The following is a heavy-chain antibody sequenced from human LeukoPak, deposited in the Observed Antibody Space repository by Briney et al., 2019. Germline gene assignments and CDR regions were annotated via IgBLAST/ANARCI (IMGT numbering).Heavy chain of an antibody. D-gene: IGHD6-6*01. Sequence: SGPTLVKPTQTLTLTCTFSGFSLTTSAVGVGWVRQPPEKALEWLALIDWDEDTRYSPPLKSRLTITKDPSKNQVVLTMTNMDPVDTATYYCARLSNIAPRPVDFWGQGTLVTVSS. J-gene: IGHJ4*02. V-gene: IGHV2-5*02. CDR1: GFSLTTSAVG. CDR3: ARLSNIAPRPVDF. CDR2: IDWDEDT.